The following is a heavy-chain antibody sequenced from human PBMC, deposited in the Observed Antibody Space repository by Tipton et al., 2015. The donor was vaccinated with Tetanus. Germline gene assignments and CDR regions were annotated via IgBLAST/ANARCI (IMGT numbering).Heavy chain of an antibody. D-gene: IGHD6-19*01. CDR3: ARGRRFIEVALPLDY. CDR1: GDSISRSNW. Sequence: TLSLTCAVSGDSISRSNWWSWVRQPPGKGLEWIGEIYHSGSTNYNPSLKSRVTMSVDKSKNQFSLKLSSVTAADTAVYYCARGRRFIEVALPLDYWGQGTLVTVSS. V-gene: IGHV4-4*02. J-gene: IGHJ4*02. CDR2: IYHSGST.